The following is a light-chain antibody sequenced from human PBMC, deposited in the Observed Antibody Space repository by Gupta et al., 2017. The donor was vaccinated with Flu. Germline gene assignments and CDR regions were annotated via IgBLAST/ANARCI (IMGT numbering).Light chain of an antibody. CDR3: QTWGTGVWV. CDR1: SGHSSYA. CDR2: LSNDGSH. J-gene: IGLJ3*02. V-gene: IGLV4-69*01. Sequence: SGHSSYAIAWHQQQPEKGPRFLMRLSNDGSHSRGDGIPDRFSGSSYGAERYLTISSLQSEDEADYYCQTWGTGVWVFGGGTKLTVL.